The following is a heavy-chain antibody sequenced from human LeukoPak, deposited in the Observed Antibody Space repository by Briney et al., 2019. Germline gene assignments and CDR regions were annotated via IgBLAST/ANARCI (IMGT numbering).Heavy chain of an antibody. V-gene: IGHV3-7*01. CDR3: AFPVREPQL. Sequence: PGGSLRLSCTVSGFPFSTYYMGWLRQTAGKGLEWVATIGNDGSDKYYVGSLKGRFTISRDNAKNSLFLQMSSLTAEDTALYYCAFPVREPQLWGRGTLVTVSS. J-gene: IGHJ1*01. D-gene: IGHD3-10*01. CDR1: GFPFSTYY. CDR2: IGNDGSDK.